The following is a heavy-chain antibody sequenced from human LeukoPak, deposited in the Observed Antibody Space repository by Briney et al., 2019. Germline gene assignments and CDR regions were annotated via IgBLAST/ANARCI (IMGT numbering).Heavy chain of an antibody. CDR2: ISWNSGSI. D-gene: IGHD3-22*01. V-gene: IGHV3-9*01. CDR3: AKVGGDYDSSGYVT. CDR1: GFTFDDYA. J-gene: IGHJ4*02. Sequence: GRSLRLSCAASGFTFDDYAMHWVRQAPGKGLEWVSGISWNSGSIGYADSVKGRFTISRDNAKNSLYLQMNSLRAEDPALYYCAKVGGDYDSSGYVTWGQGTLVTVSS.